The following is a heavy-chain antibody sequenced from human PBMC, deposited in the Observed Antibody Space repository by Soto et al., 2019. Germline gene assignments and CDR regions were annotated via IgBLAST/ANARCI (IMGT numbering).Heavy chain of an antibody. J-gene: IGHJ6*03. CDR2: ISSSSSYI. CDR3: AGDHSSSWQNYYYYYYMDV. CDR1: GFTFSSYS. V-gene: IGHV3-21*01. D-gene: IGHD6-13*01. Sequence: GGSLRLSCAASGFTFSSYSMNWVRQAPGKGLEWVSSISSSSSYIYYADSVKGRFTISRDNAKNSLYPQMNSLRAEDTAVYYCAGDHSSSWQNYYYYYYMDVWGKGTTVTVSS.